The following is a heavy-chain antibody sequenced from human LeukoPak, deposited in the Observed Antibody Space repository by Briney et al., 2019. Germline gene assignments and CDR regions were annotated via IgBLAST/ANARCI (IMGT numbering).Heavy chain of an antibody. CDR2: INPNSGGT. CDR3: ARDLSGYYDSSGYYDY. Sequence: GASVKVSCKASGYTFTGYYMHWVRQAPGQGLEWMGWINPNSGGTNYAQKFQGWVTMTRDTSISTAYMELSRLRSDDTAVYYCARDLSGYYDSSGYYDYWGQGTLVTVSS. CDR1: GYTFTGYY. J-gene: IGHJ4*02. V-gene: IGHV1-2*04. D-gene: IGHD3-22*01.